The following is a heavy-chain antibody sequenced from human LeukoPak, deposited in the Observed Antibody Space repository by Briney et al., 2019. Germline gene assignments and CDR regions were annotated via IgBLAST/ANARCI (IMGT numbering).Heavy chain of an antibody. CDR2: ISGSGDYT. D-gene: IGHD6-6*01. Sequence: GGSLRLSCEASGFTFSTYGMHWVRQAPGKGLEWVSVISGSGDYTYFADSVKGRFTIARDNSKNTVYLQMNSPRAEDTAVYYCAKDLSIAARPCFDYWGQGTLVTVSS. CDR3: AKDLSIAARPCFDY. J-gene: IGHJ4*02. V-gene: IGHV3-23*01. CDR1: GFTFSTYG.